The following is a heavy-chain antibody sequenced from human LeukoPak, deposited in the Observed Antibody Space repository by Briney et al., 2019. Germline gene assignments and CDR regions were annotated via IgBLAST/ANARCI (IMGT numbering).Heavy chain of an antibody. CDR2: IKDDGSTT. J-gene: IGHJ4*02. CDR3: HPLAFVTN. V-gene: IGHV3-74*01. CDR1: GFTFGGRL. D-gene: IGHD2-8*01. Sequence: GGSLRLSCAVSGFTFGGRLMHWVRQAPGKGLVRVALIKDDGSTTNYADSVKGRFTASRDDAKNTVYLQMSSLRAEDTAVYYCHPLAFVTNWGQGTLVTVSS.